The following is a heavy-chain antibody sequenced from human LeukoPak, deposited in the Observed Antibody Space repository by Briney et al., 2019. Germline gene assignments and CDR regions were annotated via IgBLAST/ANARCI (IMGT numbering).Heavy chain of an antibody. Sequence: GGSLRLSCAASGFTFSSYGMHWVRQAPGKGLEWVAFIRYDGSNKYYADSVKGRFTISRDNSKNTLYLQMNSLRAEDTAVYYCAKDLEHSGYGIDYWGQGTLVTVSS. D-gene: IGHD5-12*01. V-gene: IGHV3-30*02. CDR3: AKDLEHSGYGIDY. CDR2: IRYDGSNK. CDR1: GFTFSSYG. J-gene: IGHJ4*02.